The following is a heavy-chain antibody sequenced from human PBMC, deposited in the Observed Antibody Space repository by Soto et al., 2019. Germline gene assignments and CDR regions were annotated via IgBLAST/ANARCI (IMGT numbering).Heavy chain of an antibody. Sequence: GGSLRLSCAASGFTFSSYAMSWVRQAPGKGLEWVSAISGSGGSTYYADSVKGRFTISRDNSKNTLYLQMNSLRAEDTAVYYCAKFGDIVVVVATYYYYGMDVWGQGTTVTVSS. CDR2: ISGSGGST. J-gene: IGHJ6*02. CDR1: GFTFSSYA. CDR3: AKFGDIVVVVATYYYYGMDV. D-gene: IGHD2-15*01. V-gene: IGHV3-23*01.